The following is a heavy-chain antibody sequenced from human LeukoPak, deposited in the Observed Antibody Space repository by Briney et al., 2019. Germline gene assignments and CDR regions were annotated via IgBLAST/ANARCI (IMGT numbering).Heavy chain of an antibody. CDR2: ITGNGIST. CDR1: GFTFRNYA. V-gene: IGHV3-23*01. CDR3: AKVTGGDMITYGGLDY. J-gene: IGHJ4*02. Sequence: GGSLRLSCSASGFTFRNYAMTWVRQAPGKGLEWVSAITGNGISTYYADSVKGRFTISRDNPKNTLYLQMHSLRAEDRAIYYCAKVTGGDMITYGGLDYWGQGTLVTVSS. D-gene: IGHD3-16*01.